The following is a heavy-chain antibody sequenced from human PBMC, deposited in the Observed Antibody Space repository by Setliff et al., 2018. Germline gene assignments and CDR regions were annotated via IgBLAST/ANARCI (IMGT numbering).Heavy chain of an antibody. D-gene: IGHD6-19*01. Sequence: GGSLRLSCAAPELIFSHTWMNWVRQAPGKGVEWVGRIKGQTDGGTTDYAAPVKGRFSISRDDSKNTVYLQMNSLKTEDTAVYYCTTGYISGYYIGHWGLGTLVTVSS. J-gene: IGHJ4*02. CDR2: IKGQTDGGTT. CDR3: TTGYISGYYIGH. V-gene: IGHV3-15*01. CDR1: ELIFSHTW.